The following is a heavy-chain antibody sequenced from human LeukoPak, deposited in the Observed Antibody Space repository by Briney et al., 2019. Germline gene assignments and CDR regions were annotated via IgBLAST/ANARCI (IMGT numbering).Heavy chain of an antibody. J-gene: IGHJ4*02. CDR1: GFSLSTNDMG. CDR3: AHIIGGGNSGYPDY. Sequence: SGPTLVNPTQTLTLTCTLSGFSLSTNDMGVGGIRQPPGKALEWLALIYWDDDKRYSSSLKSRITITKDTPKNQVVLSMTNMDPVDTATYYCAHIIGGGNSGYPDYWGQGTLVTVSS. V-gene: IGHV2-5*02. D-gene: IGHD3-22*01. CDR2: IYWDDDK.